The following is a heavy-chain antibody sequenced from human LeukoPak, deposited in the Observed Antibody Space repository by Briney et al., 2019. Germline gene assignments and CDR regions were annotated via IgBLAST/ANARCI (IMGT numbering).Heavy chain of an antibody. D-gene: IGHD3-10*02. V-gene: IGHV1-2*02. CDR3: ARGVFGESLES. J-gene: IGHJ4*02. Sequence: RPAXXXGREWMGWITPNFGRANFPQKFQGSVTVTSDPAISAAYMELRRLRSDDTAVYYCARGVFGESLESWGQGTLVTVSS. CDR2: ITPNFGRA.